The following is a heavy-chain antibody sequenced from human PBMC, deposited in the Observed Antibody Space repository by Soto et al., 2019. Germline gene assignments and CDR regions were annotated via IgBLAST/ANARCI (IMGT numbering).Heavy chain of an antibody. CDR1: GFTFSSYT. CDR3: AKDHYYGSGSYYLCFDF. D-gene: IGHD3-10*01. J-gene: IGHJ4*02. Sequence: GGSLRLSCAASGFTFSSYTMSWVRQAPGKGLEWVSAISGSGGSTYYADSVKGRFTISRDNSNNTLYLQMNSLRAEDTAVYYCAKDHYYGSGSYYLCFDFWGQGTLLTVSS. CDR2: ISGSGGST. V-gene: IGHV3-23*01.